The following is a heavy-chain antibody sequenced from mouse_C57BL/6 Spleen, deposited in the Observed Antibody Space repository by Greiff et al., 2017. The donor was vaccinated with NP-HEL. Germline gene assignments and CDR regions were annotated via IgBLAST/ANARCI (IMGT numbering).Heavy chain of an antibody. CDR3: ARDAYYYCSSWRNYYAMDY. D-gene: IGHD1-1*01. Sequence: QVQLKESGPELVKPGASVKISCKASGYAFSSSWMNWVKQRPGKGLEWIGRIYPGDGDTNYNGKFKGKATLTADKSSSTAYMQLSSLTSEDSAVYFCARDAYYYCSSWRNYYAMDYWGQGTSVTVSS. V-gene: IGHV1-82*01. CDR1: GYAFSSSW. CDR2: IYPGDGDT. J-gene: IGHJ4*01.